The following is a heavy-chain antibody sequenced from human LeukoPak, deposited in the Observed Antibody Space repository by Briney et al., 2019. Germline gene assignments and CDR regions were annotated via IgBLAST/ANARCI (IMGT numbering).Heavy chain of an antibody. D-gene: IGHD2-15*01. CDR3: ARHHRGDCSGDSCYHNWFDP. Sequence: GESLKISCKGSGYSFTNYWLGWVRQMPGEGLEWMGIIYPGDSETRYSPSFQGQVTISADKSISTAYLQWSSLKASDTAMYYCARHHRGDCSGDSCYHNWFDPWGQGTLVTVSS. CDR1: GYSFTNYW. CDR2: IYPGDSET. J-gene: IGHJ5*02. V-gene: IGHV5-51*01.